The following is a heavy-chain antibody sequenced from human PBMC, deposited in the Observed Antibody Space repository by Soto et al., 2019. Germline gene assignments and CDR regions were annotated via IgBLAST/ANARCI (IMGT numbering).Heavy chain of an antibody. Sequence: QVQLVESGGSLVKPGGSLRLSCAASGFTFSDYFMSWIRQAPGKGLEWVSYISSGGTTKYYADSLKGRFTVSRDNAKNSLFLQMNSLRADDTAVYYCAIIAASNSDYDYWGRGTLVTVSS. CDR2: ISSGGTTK. V-gene: IGHV3-11*01. D-gene: IGHD6-6*01. CDR3: AIIAASNSDYDY. CDR1: GFTFSDYF. J-gene: IGHJ4*02.